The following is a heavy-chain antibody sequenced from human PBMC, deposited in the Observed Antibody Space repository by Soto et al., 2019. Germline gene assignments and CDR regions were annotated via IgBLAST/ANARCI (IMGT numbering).Heavy chain of an antibody. J-gene: IGHJ5*02. CDR2: IVWDDEK. CDR1: GFSVSTSGVA. V-gene: IGHV2-5*02. Sequence: QITLKESGPTLVKPTQTLTLTCTCSGFSVSTSGVAVGWIRQPPREALEWLALIVWDDEKRYSPSLKSRLAITKDTSKNQVVRTRTNMDPVDTATYYCAHGGYDRSGYLNWFAPWGQGTLVTVSS. D-gene: IGHD3-22*01. CDR3: AHGGYDRSGYLNWFAP.